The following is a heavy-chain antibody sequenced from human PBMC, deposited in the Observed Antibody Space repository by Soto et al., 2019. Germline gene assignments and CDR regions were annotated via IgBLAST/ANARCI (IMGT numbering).Heavy chain of an antibody. CDR3: ARTDRAIFYGMDV. J-gene: IGHJ6*02. Sequence: SETLSLTCAVYGGPFSAYYWSWIRQPPGKGLEWIGEIDHSGSTNYNPSLESRVTISVDTSKNQFSLKVSSVTAADTAVYHCARTDRAIFYGMDVWGQGTTVTVSS. V-gene: IGHV4-34*01. CDR1: GGPFSAYY. CDR2: IDHSGST. D-gene: IGHD3-22*01.